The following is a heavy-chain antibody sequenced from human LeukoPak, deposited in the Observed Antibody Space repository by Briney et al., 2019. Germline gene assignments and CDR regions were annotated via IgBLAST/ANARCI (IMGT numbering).Heavy chain of an antibody. J-gene: IGHJ4*02. CDR2: IIPIFGTA. Sequence: TVTLSCKASGDTFSRYAISWVRQAPGQGLEWMGGIIPIFGTANYAQKFKGRVTITTDESTSTAYMELSSLRSEDTAVYYCARRNTATALCYWGQGTLVTVSS. CDR1: GDTFSRYA. CDR3: ARRNTATALCY. D-gene: IGHD5-18*01. V-gene: IGHV1-69*05.